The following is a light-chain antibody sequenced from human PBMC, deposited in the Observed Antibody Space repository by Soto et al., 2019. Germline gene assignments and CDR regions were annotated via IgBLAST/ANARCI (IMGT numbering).Light chain of an antibody. CDR3: QQYNNWPLT. CDR2: GAS. CDR1: QSVSSN. V-gene: IGKV3-15*01. J-gene: IGKJ4*01. Sequence: EIVMTQSPATLSVSPGERATLSCRASQSVSSNLAWYQQQPGQAPRLLIYGASTRATGFPARFSDSGSGTEFTLTISSLQSEDFAVYYCQQYNNWPLTFGGGTKVEIK.